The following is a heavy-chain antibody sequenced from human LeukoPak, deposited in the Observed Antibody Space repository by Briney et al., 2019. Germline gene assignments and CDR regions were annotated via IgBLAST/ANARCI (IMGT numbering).Heavy chain of an antibody. Sequence: GASVKVSCKASGYRFTSNYIHWVRQAPGQGLEWMGMIYPRDGSTSYAQKFQGRVTVTRDTSTSTVHMELSGLRSGDTAVYYCARDQEAFDYWGQGTLVTVSS. CDR1: GYRFTSNY. CDR2: IYPRDGST. V-gene: IGHV1-46*01. CDR3: ARDQEAFDY. J-gene: IGHJ4*02.